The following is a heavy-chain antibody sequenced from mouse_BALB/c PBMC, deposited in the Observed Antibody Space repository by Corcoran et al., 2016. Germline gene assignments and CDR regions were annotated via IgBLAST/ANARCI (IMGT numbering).Heavy chain of an antibody. J-gene: IGHJ2*01. CDR3: AREVPGGNPIDY. CDR2: IYPYNDGT. Sequence: EVQLQQSGPELVKPGASVKMSCKASGYTFTSYVMHWVKQKPGQGLEWIGYIYPYNDGTKYNEKFKGKATLTSDKSSSAAYMEFSSLTSEDSAVYYCAREVPGGNPIDYWGQGTTLTVSS. D-gene: IGHD2-1*01. V-gene: IGHV1S136*01. CDR1: GYTFTSYV.